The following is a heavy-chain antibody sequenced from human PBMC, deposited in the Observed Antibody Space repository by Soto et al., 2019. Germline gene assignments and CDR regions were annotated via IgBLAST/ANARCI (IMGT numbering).Heavy chain of an antibody. J-gene: IGHJ4*02. CDR2: ISSAVNT. CDR1: GFTFSNYA. CDR3: AKQVRDGTSSPYYFAY. D-gene: IGHD6-6*01. V-gene: IGHV3-23*01. Sequence: GGSLRLSCAVSGFTFSNYAMSWVRQAPGKGLEWVSAISSAVNTYYADSVKGRFTISRDNSKNTLSLQMNSLRAEDTAVYYCAKQVRDGTSSPYYFAYWGQGTLVTVSS.